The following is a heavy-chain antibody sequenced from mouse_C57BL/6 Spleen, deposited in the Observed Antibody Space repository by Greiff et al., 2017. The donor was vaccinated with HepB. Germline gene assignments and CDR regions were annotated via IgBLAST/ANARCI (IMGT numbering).Heavy chain of an antibody. CDR1: GYTFTSYW. J-gene: IGHJ4*01. D-gene: IGHD1-1*01. CDR3: ARWVSSYVDYAMDY. Sequence: VQLQQSGAELVKPGASVKMSCKASGYTFTSYWITWVKQRPGQGLEWIGDIYPGSGSTNYNEKFKSKATLTVDTSSSTAYMQLSSLTSEDSAVYYGARWVSSYVDYAMDYWGQGTSVTVSS. V-gene: IGHV1-55*01. CDR2: IYPGSGST.